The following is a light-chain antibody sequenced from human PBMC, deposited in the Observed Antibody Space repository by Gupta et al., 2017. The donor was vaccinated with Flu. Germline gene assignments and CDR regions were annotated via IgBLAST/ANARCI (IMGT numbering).Light chain of an antibody. CDR1: QSIALH. V-gene: IGKV1-39*01. J-gene: IGKJ1*01. Sequence: QLTQSPSALSASVGDRVAITCRASQSIALHVNWYQQKPGKAPHLLIHSTSALHTGVPSRFNGSGAWSEFTLTINSLQPEDFATYYCQQTYTTPSTFGQGTKVEIK. CDR2: STS. CDR3: QQTYTTPST.